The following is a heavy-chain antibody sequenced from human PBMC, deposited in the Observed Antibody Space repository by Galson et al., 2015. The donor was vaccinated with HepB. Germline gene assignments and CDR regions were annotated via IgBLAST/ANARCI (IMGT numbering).Heavy chain of an antibody. CDR1: GFTFSSYS. J-gene: IGHJ5*02. CDR3: ARDRGIAVAGPFDP. V-gene: IGHV3-48*01. Sequence: SLRLSCAASGFTFSSYSMNWVRQAPGKGLEWVSYISSSSSTIYYADSVKGRFTISRDNAKNSLYLQMNSLRAVDTAVYYCARDRGIAVAGPFDPWGQGTLVTVSS. D-gene: IGHD6-19*01. CDR2: ISSSSSTI.